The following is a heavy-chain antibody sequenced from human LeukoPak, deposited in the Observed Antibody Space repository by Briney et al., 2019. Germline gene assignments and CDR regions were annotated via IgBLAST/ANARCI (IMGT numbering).Heavy chain of an antibody. V-gene: IGHV3-48*03. CDR2: TSSGSTI. CDR1: GFTFSSYE. Sequence: GGSLRLSCAASGFTFSSYEMNWVRQAPEKGLEWVSYTSSGSTIYDADSVKGRFTISRDNAKNSLYLQMNSLRAEDTAVYYCARESIAVAGAPLDYWGQGTLVTVSS. CDR3: ARESIAVAGAPLDY. D-gene: IGHD6-19*01. J-gene: IGHJ4*02.